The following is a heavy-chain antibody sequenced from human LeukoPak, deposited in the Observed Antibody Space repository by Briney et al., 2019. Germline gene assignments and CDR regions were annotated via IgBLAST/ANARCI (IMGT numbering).Heavy chain of an antibody. Sequence: AASVKVSCKASGGTFSDYGINWLRQAPGQGLEWMGGIAAVSGSANYLQNFQGRVTITADESMTTAYMELSSLRSEDTAVYYCARGTAAGDYRGQGTLVTVSS. CDR1: GGTFSDYG. J-gene: IGHJ4*02. V-gene: IGHV1-69*13. CDR2: IAAVSGSA. CDR3: ARGTAAGDY. D-gene: IGHD6-13*01.